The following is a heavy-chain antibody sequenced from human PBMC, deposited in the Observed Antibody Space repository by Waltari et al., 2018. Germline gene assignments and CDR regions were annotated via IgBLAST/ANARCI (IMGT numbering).Heavy chain of an antibody. CDR3: ARDQWFAFDI. Sequence: EVQLVESGGGLVQPGGSLRLSCAASGFTLSSYWVSWVRQAPGKGPEWGANIKKDGSEEYYVDSVRGRFTISRDNAKNSLYLQMNSLRPEDTAVYYCARDQWFAFDIWGQGTMVTVSS. J-gene: IGHJ3*02. CDR2: IKKDGSEE. CDR1: GFTLSSYW. V-gene: IGHV3-7*01. D-gene: IGHD3-22*01.